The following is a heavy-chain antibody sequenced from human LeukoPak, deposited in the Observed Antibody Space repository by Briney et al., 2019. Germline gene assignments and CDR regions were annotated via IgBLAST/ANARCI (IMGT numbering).Heavy chain of an antibody. V-gene: IGHV3-30*18. CDR1: GFTFSSYG. CDR2: ISYDGSNK. J-gene: IGHJ6*02. CDR3: AKVYDEYGMDV. Sequence: GGSLRLSCAASGFTFSSYGMHWVRQAPGKGLEWVAVISYDGSNKYYADSVKGRFTISRDNSKNTLYLQMNSLRAEDTAVYYCAKVYDEYGMDVWGQGTTVTVSS. D-gene: IGHD3-3*01.